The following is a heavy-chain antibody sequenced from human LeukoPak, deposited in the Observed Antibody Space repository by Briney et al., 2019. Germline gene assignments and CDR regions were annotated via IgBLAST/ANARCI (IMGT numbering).Heavy chain of an antibody. J-gene: IGHJ6*03. CDR2: IYTSGST. CDR1: AGSISSYY. D-gene: IGHD3-10*01. V-gene: IGHV4-4*07. CDR3: ARGGSAASYYYYMDV. Sequence: SETLSLTFTGSAGSISSYYWSWIRQPAGKGLGWIGRIYTSGSTNYNPSLKSRATMSVDTSKNQFSLKQSSVTAADTAVYYCARGGSAASYYYYMDVWGKGTTVTVSS.